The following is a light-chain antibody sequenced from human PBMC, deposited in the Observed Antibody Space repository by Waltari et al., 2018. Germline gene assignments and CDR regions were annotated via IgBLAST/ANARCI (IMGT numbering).Light chain of an antibody. J-gene: IGKJ1*01. CDR3: QQYDSWPRA. CDR2: GAS. V-gene: IGKV3-15*01. CDR1: QRVSRN. Sequence: IVMTQSPATRSVCPGERATLSCRASQRVSRNIAWYQQKPGQAPRLLIYGASTRATGIPARFSGGGSGTEFTLTISSLQSEDFAVYYCQQYDSWPRAFGQGTKVEIK.